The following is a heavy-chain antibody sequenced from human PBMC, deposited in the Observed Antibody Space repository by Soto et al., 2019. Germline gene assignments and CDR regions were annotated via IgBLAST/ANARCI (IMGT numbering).Heavy chain of an antibody. V-gene: IGHV3-73*01. D-gene: IGHD5-12*01. CDR3: TRLVDIVAY. CDR1: GFTFSGSA. Sequence: EVQLVESGGGLVQPGGSLKLSCAASGFTFSGSAMHWVRQASGKGLEWVGRIRSKANSYATAYAASVKGRFTISRDDSKNTAYLQMNSLKTEDTAVYYCTRLVDIVAYWGQGTLVTVSS. CDR2: IRSKANSYAT. J-gene: IGHJ4*02.